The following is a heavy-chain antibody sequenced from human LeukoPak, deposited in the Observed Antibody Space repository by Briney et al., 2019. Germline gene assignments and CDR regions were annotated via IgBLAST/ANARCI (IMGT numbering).Heavy chain of an antibody. CDR2: ISGSGGST. V-gene: IGHV3-23*01. Sequence: GGTLRLSCAASGFTFSIYGMSSVRQAPGKRLEWVSAISGSGGSTYYADSVKGRFTISRDNSKNTLYLQMNSLRAQDTPVNYCAKARHIVVVTATNWFDPWGQGTLVTVSS. D-gene: IGHD2-21*02. CDR1: GFTFSIYG. J-gene: IGHJ5*02. CDR3: AKARHIVVVTATNWFDP.